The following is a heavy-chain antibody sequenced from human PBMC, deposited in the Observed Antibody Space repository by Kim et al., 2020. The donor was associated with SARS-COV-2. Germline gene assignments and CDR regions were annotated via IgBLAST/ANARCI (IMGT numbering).Heavy chain of an antibody. CDR3: ARDGWRKGAFDI. D-gene: IGHD3-3*01. Sequence: SETLSLTCTVSGGSISSYYWSWIRQPPGKGLEWIGYIYYSGSTNYNPSLKSRVTISVDTSKNQFSLKLSSVTAADTAVYYCARDGWRKGAFDIWGQGTMVTVSS. CDR2: IYYSGST. J-gene: IGHJ3*02. V-gene: IGHV4-59*01. CDR1: GGSISSYY.